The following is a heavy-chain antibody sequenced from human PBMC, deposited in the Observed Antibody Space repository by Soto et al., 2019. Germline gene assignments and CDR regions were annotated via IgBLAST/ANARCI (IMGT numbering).Heavy chain of an antibody. V-gene: IGHV1-18*01. J-gene: IGHJ4*02. CDR1: GYTFINYH. CDR3: AKSPRGEMATD. CDR2: INTYNGMT. D-gene: IGHD5-12*01. Sequence: QVQLVQSGGEVKKPGASVTVSCKASGYTFINYHITWVRQAPGQGLEWMAWINTYNGMTDYAQKFQXRVTMTRDTSTSTAYMELRNLGSDDTAVYFCAKSPRGEMATDWGQGTLVTVSS.